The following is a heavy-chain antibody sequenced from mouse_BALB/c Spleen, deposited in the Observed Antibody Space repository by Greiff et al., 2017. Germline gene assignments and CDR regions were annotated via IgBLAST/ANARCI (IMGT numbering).Heavy chain of an antibody. CDR1: GFTFSDYY. J-gene: IGHJ3*01. CDR2: ISDGGSYT. D-gene: IGHD2-10*02. V-gene: IGHV5-4*02. Sequence: EVQVVESGGGLVKPGGSLKLSCAASGFTFSDYYMYWVRQTPEKRLEWVATISDGGSYTYYPDSVKGRFTISRDNAKNNLYLQMSSLKSEDTAMYYCARDRTYGNYPFAYWGQGTLVTVSA. CDR3: ARDRTYGNYPFAY.